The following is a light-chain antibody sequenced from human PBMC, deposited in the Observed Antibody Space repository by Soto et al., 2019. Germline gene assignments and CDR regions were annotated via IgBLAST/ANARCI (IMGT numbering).Light chain of an antibody. J-gene: IGKJ1*01. CDR1: ENVNDW. V-gene: IGKV1-5*03. Sequence: DIQMTQSPSTLSASVGDRVTITCRASENVNDWLAWYQQKPGKAPQVLIYKASNVQSGVPSRFSGSGSGTEFNLTISSLQPDDFATYYCQQYNVWLWTFGPGTKVEIK. CDR3: QQYNVWLWT. CDR2: KAS.